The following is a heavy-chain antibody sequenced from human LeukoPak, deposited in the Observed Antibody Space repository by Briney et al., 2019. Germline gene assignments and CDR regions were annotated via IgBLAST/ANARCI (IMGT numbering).Heavy chain of an antibody. CDR2: IIPILGIA. CDR1: GGTFSSYA. CDR3: ASLGSPGVFSKYIAAAGTGY. D-gene: IGHD6-13*01. J-gene: IGHJ4*02. Sequence: SVKVSCKASGGTFSSYAISWVRQAPGQGLEWMGRIIPILGIANYAQKFQGRVTITADKSTSTAYMELSSLRSEDTAVHYCASLGSPGVFSKYIAAAGTGYWGQGTLVTVSS. V-gene: IGHV1-69*04.